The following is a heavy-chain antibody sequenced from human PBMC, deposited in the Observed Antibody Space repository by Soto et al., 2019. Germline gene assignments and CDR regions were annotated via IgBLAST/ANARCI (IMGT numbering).Heavy chain of an antibody. V-gene: IGHV2-5*02. CDR3: AHKGPEDWPLDY. CDR1: GFSLRTPGVG. CDR2: IYWDDSK. Sequence: SGPPLVNPPQTLTMPCTFSGFSLRTPGVGVGWIRQPPGKALEWLAVIYWDDSKHYSPSLRSRLTITKDTSKNQVVLTMTNMDPMDTGTYYCAHKGPEDWPLDYWGQGTLVTVSS. J-gene: IGHJ4*02. D-gene: IGHD3-9*01.